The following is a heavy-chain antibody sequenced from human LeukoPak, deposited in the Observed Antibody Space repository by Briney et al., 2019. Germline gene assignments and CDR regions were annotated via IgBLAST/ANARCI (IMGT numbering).Heavy chain of an antibody. J-gene: IGHJ4*02. CDR2: IYPGDSDT. CDR1: GYSFASYW. D-gene: IGHD6-19*01. V-gene: IGHV5-51*01. Sequence: GASLKISSKGSGYSFASYWIGWVRRMSGKGLEWMGIIYPGDSDTRYSPSFQGQVTISADKSISTAYLQWSNLKASDTAMYYCACRPRYSSGWSFDSWGQGTLVTVSS. CDR3: ACRPRYSSGWSFDS.